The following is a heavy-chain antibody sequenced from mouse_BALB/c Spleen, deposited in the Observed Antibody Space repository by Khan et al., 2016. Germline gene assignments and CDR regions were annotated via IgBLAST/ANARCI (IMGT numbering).Heavy chain of an antibody. CDR2: IHYSGGT. Sequence: EVQLQESGSDLVKPSQSLSLTCTVTGYSITSGYSWHWIRQFPGNKLEWMGYIHYSGGTKYIPSLKSRISITRDTSKNQFFLQLNSVTPEDTATYYCTRSHGYYAMDYWGQGTSVTVSS. V-gene: IGHV3-1*02. CDR3: TRSHGYYAMDY. CDR1: GYSITSGYS. J-gene: IGHJ4*01.